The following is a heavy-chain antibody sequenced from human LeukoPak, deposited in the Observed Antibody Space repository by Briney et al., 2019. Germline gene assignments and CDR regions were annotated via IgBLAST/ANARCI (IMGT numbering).Heavy chain of an antibody. V-gene: IGHV3-23*01. D-gene: IGHD4-17*01. CDR2: IIGGGGAT. CDR1: GFTFSNYA. J-gene: IGHJ4*02. CDR3: ARAIGSYGDSAY. Sequence: GGSLRLSCAASGFTFSNYAMSWVRQAPGKGPEWVSFIIGGGGATYYADSVKGRFTISRDNAKNSLYLQMNSLRAEDTAVYYCARAIGSYGDSAYWGQGTLVTVSS.